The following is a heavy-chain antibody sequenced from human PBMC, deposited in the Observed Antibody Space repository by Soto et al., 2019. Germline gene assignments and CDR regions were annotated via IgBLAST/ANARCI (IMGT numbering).Heavy chain of an antibody. D-gene: IGHD2-2*01. CDR3: ARVAPLNSYCSSTSCYSNGWFDP. J-gene: IGHJ5*02. V-gene: IGHV4-59*01. Sequence: SETLSLTCTVSGGSISSYYWSWIRQPPGKGLEWIRYIYYSGSTNYNPSLKSRVTISVDTSKNQFSLKLSSVTAADTAVYYCARVAPLNSYCSSTSCYSNGWFDPWGQGTLVTVSS. CDR1: GGSISSYY. CDR2: IYYSGST.